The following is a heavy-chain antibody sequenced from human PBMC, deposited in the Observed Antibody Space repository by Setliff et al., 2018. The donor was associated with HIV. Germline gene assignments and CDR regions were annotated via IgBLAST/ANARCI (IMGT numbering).Heavy chain of an antibody. CDR1: GFAFDNYC. D-gene: IGHD6-19*01. Sequence: GGSLRLSCAASGFAFDNYCMTWVRQAPGKGLEWGSAIGGSTGSTYYADSVKGRFTISTDNSKNTLYLQMNSLRAEDMALYYCVRDKLLVPDTFDIWGQGTMVTVSS. CDR2: IGGSTGST. V-gene: IGHV3-23*01. CDR3: VRDKLLVPDTFDI. J-gene: IGHJ3*02.